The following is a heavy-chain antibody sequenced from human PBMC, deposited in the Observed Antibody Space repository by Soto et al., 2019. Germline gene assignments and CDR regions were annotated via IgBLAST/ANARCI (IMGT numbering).Heavy chain of an antibody. J-gene: IGHJ4*02. V-gene: IGHV4-39*01. Sequence: SETLSLTCSVSGDSISISSYYWGWVRQPPGKGLEWIGSIHYSGSTHYNPSLQSRVTISGDASKKQFSLKLGSVTAADTAMYYCASTKDETLYLDDSGQGNLVTVSS. CDR3: ASTKDETLYLDD. CDR1: GDSISISSYY. CDR2: IHYSGST. D-gene: IGHD2-15*01.